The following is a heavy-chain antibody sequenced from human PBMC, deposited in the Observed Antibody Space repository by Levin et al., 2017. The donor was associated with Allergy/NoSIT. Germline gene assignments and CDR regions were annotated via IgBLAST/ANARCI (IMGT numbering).Heavy chain of an antibody. Sequence: SETLSLTCAVYGGSFSGYYWSWIRQPPGKGLEWIGEINHSGSTNYNPSLKSRVTISVDTSKNQFSLKLSSVTAADTAVYYCARGSSLPAAIFDYWGQGTLVTVSS. J-gene: IGHJ4*02. V-gene: IGHV4-34*01. CDR3: ARGSSLPAAIFDY. D-gene: IGHD2-2*01. CDR1: GGSFSGYY. CDR2: INHSGST.